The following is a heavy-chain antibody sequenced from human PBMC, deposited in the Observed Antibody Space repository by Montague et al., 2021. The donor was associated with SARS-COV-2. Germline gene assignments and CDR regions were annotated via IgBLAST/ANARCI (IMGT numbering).Heavy chain of an antibody. CDR1: GFTVSSYS. CDR2: ISSSSSTL. CDR3: ARVISNYDILTGAP. Sequence: SLRLSCAASGFTVSSYSLNWVRQAPGKGLEWVSYISSSSSTLYYAYSXXVLFPISRDNAKNSLYLQMNSLRDEDTAVSYCARVISNYDILTGAPWGQGTLVTVSS. D-gene: IGHD3-9*01. J-gene: IGHJ5*02. V-gene: IGHV3-48*02.